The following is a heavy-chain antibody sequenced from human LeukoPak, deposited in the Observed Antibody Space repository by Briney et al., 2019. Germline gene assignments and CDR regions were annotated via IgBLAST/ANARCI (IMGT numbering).Heavy chain of an antibody. J-gene: IGHJ6*02. D-gene: IGHD2-2*01. CDR2: INHGGST. Sequence: PSETLSLTCVVSGGSFSGYLWSWIRQPPGKGLEWLGEINHGGSTNYNPSLKSRVTISVDTSKNQFSLKVSSLTAADTAVYYCARISRIPAALVYDYGLDVWGQGTTVTVSS. V-gene: IGHV4-34*01. CDR1: GGSFSGYL. CDR3: ARISRIPAALVYDYGLDV.